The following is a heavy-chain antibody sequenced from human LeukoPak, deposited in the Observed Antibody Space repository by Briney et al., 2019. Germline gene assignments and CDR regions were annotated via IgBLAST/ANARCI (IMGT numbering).Heavy chain of an antibody. CDR3: ARDRLQLQS. D-gene: IGHD1-1*01. CDR2: IHYSGSA. CDR1: NGPINTYQ. V-gene: IGHV4-59*01. Sequence: AETLSLTCTVSNGPINTYQWSWIRQPPGKGLEWIGNIHYSGSANYNPSLKSRVIISVDTSKNQFSLKLSSVTAADTAVYYCARDRLQLQSWGQGTLVTVSS. J-gene: IGHJ5*02.